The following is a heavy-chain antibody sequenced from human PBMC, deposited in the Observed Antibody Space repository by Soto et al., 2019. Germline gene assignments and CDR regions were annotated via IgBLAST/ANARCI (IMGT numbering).Heavy chain of an antibody. Sequence: EVPLLESGGGLVQPGGSLRLSCAASGFTFSSYAMSWVRQAPGKGLEWVSAISGSGGSTYYADSVKGRFTISRDNSKNTLYLQMNSLRAEDTAVYYCAKGDCSGGSCISRDYWGQGTLVTVSS. CDR3: AKGDCSGGSCISRDY. J-gene: IGHJ4*02. D-gene: IGHD2-15*01. CDR2: ISGSGGST. V-gene: IGHV3-23*01. CDR1: GFTFSSYA.